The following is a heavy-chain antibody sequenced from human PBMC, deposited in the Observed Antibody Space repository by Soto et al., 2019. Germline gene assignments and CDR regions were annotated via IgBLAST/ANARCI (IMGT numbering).Heavy chain of an antibody. CDR2: INHSGTA. V-gene: IGHV4-34*01. CDR3: ARATLTQRYLPASGGAWFDP. CDR1: GGSISDYF. J-gene: IGHJ5*02. D-gene: IGHD3-9*01. Sequence: SETLSLTCTVSGGSISDYFWAWIRQPPGKGLEWIGEINHSGTANSNPSLMSRITISVDTSKNQFSLSLTSVTAADVAVYYCARATLTQRYLPASGGAWFDPWGQGTLVTVSS.